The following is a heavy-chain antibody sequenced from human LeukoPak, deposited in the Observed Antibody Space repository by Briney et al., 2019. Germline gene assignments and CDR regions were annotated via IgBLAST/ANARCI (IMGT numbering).Heavy chain of an antibody. Sequence: SQTLSLTCAISGVSVSSNSAAWSWIRRSPSRGLEWLGRTYHRSKWYNGYALSVKSRISINPDTSKNQFSLQLNSVTPEDTAVYYCASSKYYYDGSGYYAFDIWGQGTMVTVSS. J-gene: IGHJ3*02. V-gene: IGHV6-1*01. CDR1: GVSVSSNSAA. CDR2: TYHRSKWYN. CDR3: ASSKYYYDGSGYYAFDI. D-gene: IGHD3-22*01.